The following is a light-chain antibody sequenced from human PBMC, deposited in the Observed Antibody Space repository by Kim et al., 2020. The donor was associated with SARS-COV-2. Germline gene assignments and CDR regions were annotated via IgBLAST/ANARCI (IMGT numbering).Light chain of an antibody. V-gene: IGKV3-15*01. CDR3: QQYDKWPRT. J-gene: IGKJ4*01. Sequence: VSAGERATRSCRASQRANSNLAWYQQKPGQAPRLLIYDASTRATDIPARFSGSGSGTDFTLTITCLQPEDFAVYYCQQYDKWPRTFGGGTKVDIK. CDR2: DAS. CDR1: QRANSN.